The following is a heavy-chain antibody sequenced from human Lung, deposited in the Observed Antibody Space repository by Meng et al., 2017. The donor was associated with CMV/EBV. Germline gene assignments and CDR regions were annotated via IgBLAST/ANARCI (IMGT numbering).Heavy chain of an antibody. D-gene: IGHD1-1*01. J-gene: IGHJ4*02. V-gene: IGHV1-69*17. Sequence: SFXISXXASGGTFSSYSFSWVRQAPGQGLEWMGWIIPIFGLTNYTQKFQGRVTISADKSTSIVSMELSSLRSEDTAVYYCARDQRLLGGFYYNRMHYWGQGTMVTVSS. CDR3: ARDQRLLGGFYYNRMHY. CDR1: GGTFSSYS. CDR2: IIPIFGLT.